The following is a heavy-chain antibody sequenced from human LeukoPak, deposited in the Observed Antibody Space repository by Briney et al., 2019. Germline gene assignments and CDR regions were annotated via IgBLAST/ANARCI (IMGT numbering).Heavy chain of an antibody. CDR1: GGSISSHY. CDR2: IYYSGST. D-gene: IGHD6-19*01. Sequence: ASETLSLTCTVSGGSISSHYWSWIRQPPGKGLEWIGYIYYSGSTNYNPSLKSRVTISVDTSKNQFSLKLSSVTAADTAVYYCARGIPRSGWYPFDYWGQGTLVTVSS. V-gene: IGHV4-59*11. CDR3: ARGIPRSGWYPFDY. J-gene: IGHJ4*02.